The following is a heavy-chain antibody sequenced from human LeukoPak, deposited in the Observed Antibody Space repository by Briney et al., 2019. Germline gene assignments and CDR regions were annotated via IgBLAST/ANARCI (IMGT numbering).Heavy chain of an antibody. J-gene: IGHJ6*03. V-gene: IGHV1-69*05. Sequence: GASVKVSCKASGGTFSSYAISWVRQAPGQGLEWMGRNIPIFGTANYAQKFQGRVTITTDESTSTAYMELSRLRSEDTAVYYCASGGDSSGYYYYYYYMDVWGKGTTVTVSS. CDR2: NIPIFGTA. D-gene: IGHD3-22*01. CDR3: ASGGDSSGYYYYYYYMDV. CDR1: GGTFSSYA.